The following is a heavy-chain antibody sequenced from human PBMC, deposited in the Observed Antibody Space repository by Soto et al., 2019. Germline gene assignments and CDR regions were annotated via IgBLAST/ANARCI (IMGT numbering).Heavy chain of an antibody. CDR2: IRGKPFGGTP. D-gene: IGHD3-10*01. V-gene: IGHV3-49*03. J-gene: IGHJ5*02. CDR3: TRDEYGLGIRQIQSAP. Sequence: EVQLVESGGGLVQPGRSLTLACTVSGFTLGDYSLSWFRRAPGKGPEWVGFIRGKPFGGTPEYAASVRGRFSISRDDSKNVAYLQMNSLTTEDTAVYYCTRDEYGLGIRQIQSAPWGPGTLVTVSS. CDR1: GFTLGDYS.